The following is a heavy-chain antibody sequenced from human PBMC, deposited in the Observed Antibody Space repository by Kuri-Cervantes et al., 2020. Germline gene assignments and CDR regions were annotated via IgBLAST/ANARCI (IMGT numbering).Heavy chain of an antibody. CDR3: ARARGDYYDSSGYDYYYYYGMDV. CDR2: INHSGST. D-gene: IGHD3-22*01. J-gene: IGHJ6*02. Sequence: SETLSLTCAVYGGSFSGYYWSWIRQPPGKGLEWIGEINHSGSTNYNPSLKSRVTISVDTSKNQFSLNLSSVTAADTAVYYCARARGDYYDSSGYDYYYYYGMDVWGQGTTVTVSS. CDR1: GGSFSGYY. V-gene: IGHV4-34*01.